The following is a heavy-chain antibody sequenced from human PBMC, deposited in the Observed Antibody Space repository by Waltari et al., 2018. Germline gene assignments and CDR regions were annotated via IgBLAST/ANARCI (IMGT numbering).Heavy chain of an antibody. CDR1: GFTFSSYW. D-gene: IGHD1-26*01. V-gene: IGHV3-7*01. J-gene: IGHJ3*02. Sequence: EVQLVESGGGLVQPGGSLRLSWAASGFTFSSYWMSWVRQAPGKGLEWVANIKQDGSEKYYVDSVKGRFTISRDNAKNSLYLQMNSLRAEDTAVYYCAREPISGSYYTGKAFDIWGQGTMVTVSS. CDR2: IKQDGSEK. CDR3: AREPISGSYYTGKAFDI.